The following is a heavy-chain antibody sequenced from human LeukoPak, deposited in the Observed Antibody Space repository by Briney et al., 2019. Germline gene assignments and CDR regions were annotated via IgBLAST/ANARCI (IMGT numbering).Heavy chain of an antibody. J-gene: IGHJ3*02. CDR2: ISSSGSYI. CDR1: GFAFSIYE. Sequence: GGSLRLSCTASGFAFSIYEMDWVRQAPGKGLEWVSFISSSGSYIQYAESVKGRFTISRDNAEKSLFLQMNSLRDEDTAVYYCARDPGYSSTGVDAFDIWGRGAMVTVSS. V-gene: IGHV3-48*03. CDR3: ARDPGYSSTGVDAFDI. D-gene: IGHD6-13*01.